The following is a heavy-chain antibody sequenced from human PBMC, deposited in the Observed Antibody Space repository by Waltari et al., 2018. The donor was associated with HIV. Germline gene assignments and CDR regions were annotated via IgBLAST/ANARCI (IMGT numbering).Heavy chain of an antibody. CDR3: ARGPQDYPKYYFDY. CDR1: GYTFTSYD. CDR2: MNPNSGNT. J-gene: IGHJ4*02. V-gene: IGHV1-8*01. Sequence: QVHLVQSGAEVKKPGASVKVSCKASGYTFTSYDINWVRQATGQGLEWLGWMNPNSGNTGYAQRFQDRVTMTRNTSISTAYMELSSLRSEDTAVYFCARGPQDYPKYYFDYWGQGTLVTVSS. D-gene: IGHD4-17*01.